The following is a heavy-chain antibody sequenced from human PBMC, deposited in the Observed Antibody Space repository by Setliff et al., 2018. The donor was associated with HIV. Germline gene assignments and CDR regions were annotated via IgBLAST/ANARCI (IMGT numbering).Heavy chain of an antibody. J-gene: IGHJ3*02. D-gene: IGHD2-21*02. Sequence: ASVKVSCKASGYTFTSYGISWVRQAPGQGLEWMGWISAYNGNTNYAQKLQGRVTMTTDTSTSTAYMELRSLRSEDTAVYYCARFRGCYSWDAFDIWGQGTMVTVSS. CDR3: ARFRGCYSWDAFDI. V-gene: IGHV1-18*01. CDR1: GYTFTSYG. CDR2: ISAYNGNT.